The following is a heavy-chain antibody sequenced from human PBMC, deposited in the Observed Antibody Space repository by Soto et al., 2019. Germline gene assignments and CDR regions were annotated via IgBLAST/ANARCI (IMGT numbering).Heavy chain of an antibody. CDR1: GVSISSGGYS. D-gene: IGHD2-15*01. Sequence: TLSLTCAVSGVSISSGGYSCSWMRQPPGKGLEWIGYIYHSGSTYYNPSLKSRVTISVDRSKNQFSLKLSSVTAADTAVYYCARAETSPRGDFDYWGQGTLVTVSS. CDR2: IYHSGST. CDR3: ARAETSPRGDFDY. V-gene: IGHV4-30-2*01. J-gene: IGHJ4*02.